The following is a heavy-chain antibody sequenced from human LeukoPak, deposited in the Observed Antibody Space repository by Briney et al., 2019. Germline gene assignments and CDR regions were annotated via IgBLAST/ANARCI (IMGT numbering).Heavy chain of an antibody. Sequence: GGSLRLSCAVSGFTFSDHYMDWVRQAPGKELEWVGRSRNKANGYTTEYAASVKGRFTISRDDSKNSMYLQMNSLKTEDTAVYYCGRNRDYALSHWGQGTLVTVSS. CDR3: GRNRDYALSH. CDR1: GFTFSDHY. D-gene: IGHD4-17*01. V-gene: IGHV3-72*01. J-gene: IGHJ4*02. CDR2: SRNKANGYTT.